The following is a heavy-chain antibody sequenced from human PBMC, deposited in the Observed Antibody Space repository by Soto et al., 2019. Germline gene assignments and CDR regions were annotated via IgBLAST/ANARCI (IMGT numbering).Heavy chain of an antibody. V-gene: IGHV1-3*01. CDR2: INAGNGNT. CDR3: ARFWSGDWFDP. D-gene: IGHD3-3*01. J-gene: IGHJ5*02. Sequence: WASVKVSCKASGYTFTSYAMHWVRQAPGQRLEWMGWINAGNGNTKYSQKFQGRVTITRDTSASTAYMELSSLRSEDTAVYYCARFWSGDWFDPWSQGTLVTVSS. CDR1: GYTFTSYA.